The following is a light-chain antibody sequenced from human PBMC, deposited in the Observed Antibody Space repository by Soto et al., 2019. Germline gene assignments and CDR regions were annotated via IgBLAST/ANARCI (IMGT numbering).Light chain of an antibody. CDR1: QSISSW. CDR2: KAS. V-gene: IGKV1-5*03. CDR3: QQYNSYPCT. Sequence: DIQMTQSPSTLSASVGDRVTITCRASQSISSWLAWYQQKAGKAPKLLIYKASTLESVVPSRFSGSGSGTEFTLTISSLQPDDFATYYCQQYNSYPCTFGQGTKLEIK. J-gene: IGKJ2*02.